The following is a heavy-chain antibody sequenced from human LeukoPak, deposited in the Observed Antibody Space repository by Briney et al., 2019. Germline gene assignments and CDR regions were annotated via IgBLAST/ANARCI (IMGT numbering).Heavy chain of an antibody. CDR3: AKDADTATIIYWYFDL. D-gene: IGHD5-18*01. Sequence: PGGSLRLSCAASGFTFSSYSMNWVRQAPGKGLEWVAVISDDGSNEYYSDSVKGRFTISRDNSRNSLYLQMNSLRAEDTAVYYCAKDADTATIIYWYFDLWGRGTLVTVSS. CDR1: GFTFSSYS. V-gene: IGHV3-30*18. J-gene: IGHJ2*01. CDR2: ISDDGSNE.